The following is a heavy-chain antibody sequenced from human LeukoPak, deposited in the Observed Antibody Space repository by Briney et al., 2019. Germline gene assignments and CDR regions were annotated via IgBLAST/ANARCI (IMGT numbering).Heavy chain of an antibody. J-gene: IGHJ4*02. Sequence: GGSLRLSCAASGFTFSSYSMNWVRQAPGKGLEWVANIKQDGSEKYYVDSVKGRFTISRDNAKNSLSLQMNSLRAEDTAVYYCARGSVVGGYWGQGTLVTVSS. V-gene: IGHV3-7*04. CDR1: GFTFSSYS. CDR3: ARGSVVGGY. CDR2: IKQDGSEK. D-gene: IGHD1-26*01.